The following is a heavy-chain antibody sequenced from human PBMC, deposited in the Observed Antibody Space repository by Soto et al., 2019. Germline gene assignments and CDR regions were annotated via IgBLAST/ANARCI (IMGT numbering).Heavy chain of an antibody. Sequence: QVQLVQSGAEVKKPGASVKVSCKASGYIFTSYAMHWVRQAPGQRLEWMGWINAGNGNTKYSQKFQGRVTITRDTSASTAYMELSSLRSEDTAVYYCARGKRVVITTAFDYWGQGTLVTVSS. CDR1: GYIFTSYA. J-gene: IGHJ4*02. D-gene: IGHD3-22*01. V-gene: IGHV1-3*01. CDR3: ARGKRVVITTAFDY. CDR2: INAGNGNT.